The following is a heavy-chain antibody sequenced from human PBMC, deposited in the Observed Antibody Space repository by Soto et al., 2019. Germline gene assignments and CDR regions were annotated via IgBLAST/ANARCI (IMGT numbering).Heavy chain of an antibody. J-gene: IGHJ4*02. Sequence: GGTLRLSCAASGFTFSDYWMHWVRQVPGKGLVWVSRISGDVSSTSYADSVKGRFTISRDNAKNTLYVQMNSLRAEDTAVYYCTRGIGYSAQDYWGQGTPVTVSS. D-gene: IGHD1-1*01. CDR3: TRGIGYSAQDY. V-gene: IGHV3-74*01. CDR1: GFTFSDYW. CDR2: ISGDVSST.